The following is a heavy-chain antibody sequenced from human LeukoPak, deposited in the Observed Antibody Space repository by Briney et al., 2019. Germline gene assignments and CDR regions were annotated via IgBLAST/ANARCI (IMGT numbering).Heavy chain of an antibody. V-gene: IGHV4-61*01. J-gene: IGHJ4*02. Sequence: KPSETLSLTCTVSGGSVSSGSYYWHWIRQPPGKGLEWIGYIHYSGSTRYNPSLKSRLTISVDTSKNQFSLELSSVTAADTALYYCARAPNWAYFDDWGQGTLVTVSS. CDR1: GGSVSSGSYY. CDR3: ARAPNWAYFDD. D-gene: IGHD2-8*01. CDR2: IHYSGST.